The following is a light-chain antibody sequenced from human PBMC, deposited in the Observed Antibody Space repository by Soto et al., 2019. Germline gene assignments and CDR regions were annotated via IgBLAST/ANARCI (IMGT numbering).Light chain of an antibody. J-gene: IGKJ1*01. CDR3: QQYYGFSRT. Sequence: DIQMTQSPSTLSASVGDRVTITCRASQGIVRCLAWYQQKPGKAPKLLIYDASSLESGVPSRFSGSGSGTEFTLTISSLQPDDFATYYCQQYYGFSRTFGQGTRVEIK. CDR1: QGIVRC. V-gene: IGKV1-5*01. CDR2: DAS.